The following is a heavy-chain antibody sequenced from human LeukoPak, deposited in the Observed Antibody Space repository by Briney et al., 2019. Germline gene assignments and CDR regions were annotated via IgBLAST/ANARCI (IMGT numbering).Heavy chain of an antibody. Sequence: GTSLRLSCAASGFTFTRYCMHWVRQAPGKGLEWVAVVSSDGGDKHYADSVKGRFTISRDNSKNTLFLQMNSLRAEDAAVYYCAKDWEVGSANYYFDYWGQGTLATASS. CDR3: AKDWEVGSANYYFDY. J-gene: IGHJ4*02. D-gene: IGHD1-26*01. CDR2: VSSDGGDK. CDR1: GFTFTRYC. V-gene: IGHV3-30*18.